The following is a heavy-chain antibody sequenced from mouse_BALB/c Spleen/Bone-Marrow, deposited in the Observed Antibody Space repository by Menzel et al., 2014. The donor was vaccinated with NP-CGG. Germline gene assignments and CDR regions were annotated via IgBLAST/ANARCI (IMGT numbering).Heavy chain of an antibody. J-gene: IGHJ2*01. CDR2: ISTGGHDT. CDR3: SKDGGYDYSYYFDY. D-gene: IGHD2-4*01. Sequence: EVQVEESGGGLVKPGGSLKLSCAASGFTFSSYSMPWVRQTPEKRLEWVATISTGGHDTYYPDSVKGRFTISRDNSKNSLCLQMSSLKSEASDMYDCSKDGGYDYSYYFDYWGQGTTLTVSS. CDR1: GFTFSSYS. V-gene: IGHV5-6-4*01.